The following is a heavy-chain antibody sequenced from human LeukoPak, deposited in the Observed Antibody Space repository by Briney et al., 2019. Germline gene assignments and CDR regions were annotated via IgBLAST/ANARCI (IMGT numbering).Heavy chain of an antibody. CDR1: LGSFIGYY. D-gene: IGHD3-10*01. Sequence: SESLYDTRAVYLGSFIGYYWSGVRPPPGKGLEWIGESKHSGGSNYNPSLKGRVTISVDTSKNQFSLKLTSVTAADTAVYYCARGQWEVRGVIITHFDYWGQGSLVTVSS. J-gene: IGHJ4*02. CDR2: SKHSGGS. CDR3: ARGQWEVRGVIITHFDY. V-gene: IGHV4-34*01.